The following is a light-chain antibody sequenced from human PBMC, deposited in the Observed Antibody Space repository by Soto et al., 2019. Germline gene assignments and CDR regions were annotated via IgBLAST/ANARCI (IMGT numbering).Light chain of an antibody. Sequence: AIRMTQSPSSFSASTGDRVTITCRASQGIGSYLAWFQHKSGTAPQLLIYAASTWQSGIPSRFCGSGSGTDFTLTISCLQSEDFVTNYCQQYYNFPFTFGQGTKLEVK. CDR3: QQYYNFPFT. CDR2: AAS. J-gene: IGKJ2*01. CDR1: QGIGSY. V-gene: IGKV1-8*01.